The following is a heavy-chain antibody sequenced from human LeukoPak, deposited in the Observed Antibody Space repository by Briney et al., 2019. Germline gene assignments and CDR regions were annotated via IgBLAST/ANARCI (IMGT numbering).Heavy chain of an antibody. Sequence: GGSLRLSCAASGFTFSSYCMHWVRQAPGKGLEWVAITSYDGNHQYYADSVKGRFTISRDNSKNTLYLQMNSLRAEDTAVYYCAKDRSYYDSSGYIYYFDYWGQGTLVTVSS. CDR3: AKDRSYYDSSGYIYYFDY. CDR1: GFTFSSYC. J-gene: IGHJ4*02. CDR2: TSYDGNHQ. D-gene: IGHD3-22*01. V-gene: IGHV3-30*04.